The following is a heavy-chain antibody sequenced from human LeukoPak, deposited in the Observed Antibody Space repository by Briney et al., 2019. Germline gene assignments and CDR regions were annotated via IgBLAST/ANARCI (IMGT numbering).Heavy chain of an antibody. J-gene: IGHJ4*02. V-gene: IGHV1-24*01. D-gene: IGHD3-10*01. CDR2: FDPEDGET. CDR3: ATDSAMVRGVMSY. Sequence: GASVKVSCKVFGYTLTELSMHWVRQAPGKGLEWMGGFDPEDGETIYAQKFQGRVTMTEDTSTDTAYMELSSLRSEDTAVYYCATDSAMVRGVMSYWGQGTLVTVSS. CDR1: GYTLTELS.